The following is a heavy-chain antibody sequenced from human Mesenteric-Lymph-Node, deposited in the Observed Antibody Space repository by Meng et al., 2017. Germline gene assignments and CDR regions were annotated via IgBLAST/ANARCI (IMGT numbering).Heavy chain of an antibody. D-gene: IGHD2-21*02. CDR3: ARDYCGGDCYPYYFDY. CDR1: GYTFIDYY. Sequence: ASVKVSCKASGYTFIDYYMHWVRQAPGQGLEWMGIINPSGGSTSYAQKFQGRVTMTRDTSTSTVYMELSSLRSEDTAVYYCARDYCGGDCYPYYFDYWGQGTRVTVSS. J-gene: IGHJ4*02. CDR2: INPSGGST. V-gene: IGHV1-46*01.